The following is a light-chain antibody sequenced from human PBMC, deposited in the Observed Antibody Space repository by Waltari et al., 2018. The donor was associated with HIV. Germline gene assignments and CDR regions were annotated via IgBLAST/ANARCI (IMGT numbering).Light chain of an antibody. CDR1: SSDVGGYNY. Sequence: QSALTQPPSASGSPGQSVTLSCTGTSSDVGGYNYVSWHQQHPGKAPKLMIYDVIKGPSGVPDRFSGSKSGNPASLTVSGLQPEDEADYYCSSHAGSKVVFGGGTRLTVL. J-gene: IGLJ2*01. CDR3: SSHAGSKVV. CDR2: DVI. V-gene: IGLV2-8*01.